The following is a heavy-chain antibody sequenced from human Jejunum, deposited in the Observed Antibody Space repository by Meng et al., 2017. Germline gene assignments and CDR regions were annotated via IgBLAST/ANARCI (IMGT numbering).Heavy chain of an antibody. V-gene: IGHV3-9*01. CDR1: GFTFDDYA. CDR2: IMWNSGRI. CDR3: TKDGAPGGADV. J-gene: IGHJ6*02. Sequence: SPKISCVASGFTFDDYAMHWVRQAPGKGLGWVSGIMWNSGRIGYADSVKGRFTVSRDDAKNSLFLQMNSLRLEDTALYYCTKDGAPGGADVWGQGTTVTVSS. D-gene: IGHD3-10*01.